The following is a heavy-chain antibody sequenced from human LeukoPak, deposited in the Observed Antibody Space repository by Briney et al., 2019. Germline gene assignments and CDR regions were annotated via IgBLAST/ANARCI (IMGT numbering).Heavy chain of an antibody. D-gene: IGHD3-22*01. CDR2: INHSGST. V-gene: IGHV4-34*01. Sequence: SETLSPTCAVYGGSFSGYYWSWIRQPPGKGLEWIGEINHSGSTNYNPSLKSRVTISVDTSKNQFSLKLSSVTAADTAVYYCARGFSSGYIDYWGQGTLVTVSS. J-gene: IGHJ4*02. CDR1: GGSFSGYY. CDR3: ARGFSSGYIDY.